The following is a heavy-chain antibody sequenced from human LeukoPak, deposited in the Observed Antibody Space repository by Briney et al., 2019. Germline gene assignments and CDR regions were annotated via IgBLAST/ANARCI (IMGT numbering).Heavy chain of an antibody. CDR2: IKQDGSEK. Sequence: GGSLRLSCTDSRFTFTSYGMSWVRQAPGKGLEWVANIKQDGSEKYYVDSVKGRFTISRDNAKNSLYLPMSSLRAEDTAVYYCTGHLPFERVDYWGQGTLVTVSS. CDR1: RFTFTSYG. V-gene: IGHV3-7*01. D-gene: IGHD2-2*01. J-gene: IGHJ4*02. CDR3: TGHLPFERVDY.